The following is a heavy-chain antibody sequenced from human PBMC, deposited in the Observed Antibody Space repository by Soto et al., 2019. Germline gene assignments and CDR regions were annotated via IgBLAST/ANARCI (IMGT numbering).Heavy chain of an antibody. CDR2: IYYSGST. Sequence: PSETLSLTCTVSGGSISSYYWSWIRQPPGKGLEWIGYIYYSGSTNYNPSLKSRVTISVDTSKNQFSLKLSSVTAADTAVYYCARDVMATITGFDYWGQGTLVTVSS. D-gene: IGHD5-12*01. CDR1: GGSISSYY. CDR3: ARDVMATITGFDY. V-gene: IGHV4-59*01. J-gene: IGHJ4*02.